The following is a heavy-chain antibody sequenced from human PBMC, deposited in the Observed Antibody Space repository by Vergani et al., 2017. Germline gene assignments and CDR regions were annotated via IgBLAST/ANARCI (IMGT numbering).Heavy chain of an antibody. D-gene: IGHD2-15*01. V-gene: IGHV4-61*02. J-gene: IGHJ4*02. Sequence: VKLQESGPGLLKPSQTLSLTCTVSGESIRSGSHYLSRVRQPAGKGLEWTGRIYYSGRTDYNPSLEGRVTISVDTSKNTFSLKLNSVTAADTAIYYCARDSAVGRTFDSWGQGTLVSVSS. CDR1: GESIRSGSHY. CDR3: ARDSAVGRTFDS. CDR2: IYYSGRT.